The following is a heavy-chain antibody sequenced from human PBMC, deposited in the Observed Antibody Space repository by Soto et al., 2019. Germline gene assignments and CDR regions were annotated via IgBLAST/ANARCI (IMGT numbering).Heavy chain of an antibody. Sequence: GGSLRLSCAASGFTFSSYSMNWVLQAPGKGLEWVSSISSSSSYIYYADSVKGRFTISRDNAKNSLYLQMNSLRAEDTAVYYCARSAAQPYKWFDPWDQGTLVTVSS. V-gene: IGHV3-21*01. D-gene: IGHD6-6*01. CDR1: GFTFSSYS. CDR3: ARSAAQPYKWFDP. CDR2: ISSSSSYI. J-gene: IGHJ5*02.